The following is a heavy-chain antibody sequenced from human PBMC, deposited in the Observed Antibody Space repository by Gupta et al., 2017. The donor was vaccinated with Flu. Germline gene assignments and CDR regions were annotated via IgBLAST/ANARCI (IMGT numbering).Heavy chain of an antibody. Sequence: QVQLVQSGAEVKKPGASVRVSCKASGYAFNSFHINWVRQAPGQGLEWMGSMNPYSGDAGYAQKFQGRVTMTRDTSTVTAYLELRGLSSGDTATYYCARRVGLYCSVTTCYFDNWGQGTLVTVSS. J-gene: IGHJ4*02. CDR3: ARRVGLYCSVTTCYFDN. D-gene: IGHD2-15*01. V-gene: IGHV1-8*01. CDR1: GYAFNSFH. CDR2: MNPYSGDA.